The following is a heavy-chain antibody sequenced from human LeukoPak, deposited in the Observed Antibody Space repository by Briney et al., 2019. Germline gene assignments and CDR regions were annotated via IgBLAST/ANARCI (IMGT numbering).Heavy chain of an antibody. CDR2: IYSGDST. J-gene: IGHJ4*02. D-gene: IGHD4-17*01. V-gene: IGHV3-66*01. CDR1: GFTVSSNY. CDR3: ARAQTTVINFDY. Sequence: GGSLRLSCAASGFTVSSNYMSWVRQAPGKGLEWVSVIYSGDSTYYADSVKGRFAISRDTSKNTLYLQMNSLRAEDTAVYYCARAQTTVINFDYWGQGTLVTVSS.